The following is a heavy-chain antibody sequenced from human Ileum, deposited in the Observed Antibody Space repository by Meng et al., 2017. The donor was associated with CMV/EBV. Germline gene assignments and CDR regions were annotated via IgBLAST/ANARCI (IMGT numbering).Heavy chain of an antibody. CDR3: AGDWGPYSSRGYFDP. CDR2: IYYSGST. J-gene: IGHJ5*02. CDR1: GGSISSGTYY. V-gene: IGHV4-39*07. Sequence: QVQLQESGPGLVTPSETLSLTCTVTGGSISSGTYYWAWIRQSPGKGLEWIGSIYYSGSTYGNPSLKSRVTMSVDTFKNQFSLKLTSVTAADTAVYYCAGDWGPYSSRGYFDPWGQGTLVTVSS. D-gene: IGHD6-13*01.